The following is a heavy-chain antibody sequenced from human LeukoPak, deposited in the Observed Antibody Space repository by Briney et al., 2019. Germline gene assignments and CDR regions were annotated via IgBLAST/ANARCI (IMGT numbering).Heavy chain of an antibody. V-gene: IGHV4-34*01. CDR3: ARGPYSSDAGY. CDR2: ISHTGHT. D-gene: IGHD6-25*01. J-gene: IGHJ4*02. CDR1: GGSFTSYY. Sequence: SETLSLTCAVYGGSFTSYYWSWIRQPPGKGLEWIGEISHTGHTNYNPSLKSRVSMSVETSKNQLSLILTSVTAADTAVYYCARGPYSSDAGYWGQGTLVTVSS.